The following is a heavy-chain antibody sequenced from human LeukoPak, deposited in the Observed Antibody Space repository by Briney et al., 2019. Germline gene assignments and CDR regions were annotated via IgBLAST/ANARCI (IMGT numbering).Heavy chain of an antibody. J-gene: IGHJ4*02. CDR1: GFTFSSYD. D-gene: IGHD1-7*01. CDR3: AKTRERYNWDYVKDY. Sequence: GGSLRLSCAAYGFTFSSYDMSWDRQAPGKGLEWVSALSGSGGSTYYADSVKGRFTISRANSKHTLYLQVNSLRAEARAVYYCAKTRERYNWDYVKDYWGQGTLVTVSS. V-gene: IGHV3-23*01. CDR2: LSGSGGST.